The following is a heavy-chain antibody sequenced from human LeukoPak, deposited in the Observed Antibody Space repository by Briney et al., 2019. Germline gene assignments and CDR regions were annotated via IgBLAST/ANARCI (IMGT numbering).Heavy chain of an antibody. D-gene: IGHD3-22*01. CDR3: AKSKIADY. Sequence: QPGGSLRLSCAASGLTFSNYNMNWVRQAPGKGLEWVSAISGSGGSTYYADSVKGRFTISRDNSKNTLYLQMNSLRAEDTAVYYCAKSKIADYWGQGTLVTVSS. J-gene: IGHJ4*02. V-gene: IGHV3-23*01. CDR1: GLTFSNYN. CDR2: ISGSGGST.